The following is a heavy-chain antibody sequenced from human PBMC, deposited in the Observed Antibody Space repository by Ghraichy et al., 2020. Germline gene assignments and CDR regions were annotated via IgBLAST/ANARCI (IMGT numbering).Heavy chain of an antibody. J-gene: IGHJ4*02. CDR1: GYIFTSYS. CDR3: ARDGYKQVTTDCAWGADS. Sequence: ASVKVSCKASGYIFTSYSIHWVRQAPGQGLEWMGIINPSRGSTIYAQKLQGRVTMTSDTSTNTVYMEVSGLRSEDTAVFYCARDGYKQVTTDCAWGADSWGKGTLVTVST. D-gene: IGHD5-18*01. CDR2: INPSRGST. V-gene: IGHV1-46*01.